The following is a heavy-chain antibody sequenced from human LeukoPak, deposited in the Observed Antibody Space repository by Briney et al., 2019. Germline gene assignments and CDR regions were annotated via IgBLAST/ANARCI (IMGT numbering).Heavy chain of an antibody. D-gene: IGHD2-15*01. V-gene: IGHV4-39*01. J-gene: IGHJ4*02. CDR2: IYYSGST. Sequence: SETLSLTCIVSGGSISSGGHYWGWIRQPPGKGLEWIGSIYYSGSTYYNPSLNNRVTIFIDMSKNQFSLRLNSVTATDTAVYYCARLVCGGGSCPAEFDYWGQGTLVNVSS. CDR3: ARLVCGGGSCPAEFDY. CDR1: GGSISSGGHY.